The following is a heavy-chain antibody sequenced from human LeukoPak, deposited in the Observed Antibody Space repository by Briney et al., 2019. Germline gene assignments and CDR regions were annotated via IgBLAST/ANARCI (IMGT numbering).Heavy chain of an antibody. V-gene: IGHV3-23*01. Sequence: GGSLRLSCAPSGFTFSHYWMSWVRQAPGKGLEWVSGVSGSGGSTYYADSVKGRFTISRDNSKNTLYLQMNSLRAEDTAVYYCTRGGDFWSGYSRGYYMDVWGKGTTVTVSS. D-gene: IGHD3-3*01. CDR2: VSGSGGST. CDR3: TRGGDFWSGYSRGYYMDV. CDR1: GFTFSHYW. J-gene: IGHJ6*03.